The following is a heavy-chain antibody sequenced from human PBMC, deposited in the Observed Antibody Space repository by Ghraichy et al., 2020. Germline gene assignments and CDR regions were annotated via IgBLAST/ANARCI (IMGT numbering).Heavy chain of an antibody. CDR1: GYTFTSYG. V-gene: IGHV1-18*04. CDR2: ISAYNGNT. D-gene: IGHD4-17*01. J-gene: IGHJ4*02. CDR3: AATTVTHYYFDY. Sequence: ASVKVSCKASGYTFTSYGISWVRQAPGQGLEWMGWISAYNGNTNYAQKLQGRVTMTTDTSTSTAYMELRSLRSDDTAVYYCAATTVTHYYFDYWGQGTLVTVSS.